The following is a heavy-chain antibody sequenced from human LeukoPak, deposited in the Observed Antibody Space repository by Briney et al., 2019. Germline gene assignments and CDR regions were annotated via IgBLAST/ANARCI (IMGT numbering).Heavy chain of an antibody. V-gene: IGHV1-2*02. D-gene: IGHD2-2*01. CDR3: ARKYCSSTSCYRHYYYYMDV. CDR1: GYTFTGYY. J-gene: IGHJ6*03. Sequence: ASVKVSCKASGYTFTGYYMHWVRQAPGQGLEWMGWINPNSGGTNYAQKFQGRVTMTRDTSISTAYMELSRLRSDDAAVYYCARKYCSSTSCYRHYYYYMDVWGKGTTVTVSS. CDR2: INPNSGGT.